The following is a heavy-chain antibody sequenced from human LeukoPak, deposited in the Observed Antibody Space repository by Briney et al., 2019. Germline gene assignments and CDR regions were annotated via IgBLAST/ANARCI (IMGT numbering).Heavy chain of an antibody. V-gene: IGHV3-30*18. CDR2: ISYDGSNK. J-gene: IGHJ4*02. Sequence: PRGSLRLSCAASGFTFSSYGMHWVRQAPGKGLEWVAVISYDGSNKYYADSVKGRFTISRDNSKNTLYLQMNSLRAEDTAVYCCAKDSGDYWGQGTLVTVSS. CDR1: GFTFSSYG. CDR3: AKDSGDY.